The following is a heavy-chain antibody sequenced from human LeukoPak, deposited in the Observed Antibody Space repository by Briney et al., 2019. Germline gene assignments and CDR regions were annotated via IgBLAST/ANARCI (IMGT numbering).Heavy chain of an antibody. CDR3: AKDMTGATTRGFDY. Sequence: GGSLRLSCAASGFTFSNYAVTWVRQTPGKGLVWVSRINSDGSSTSYADSVKGRFTISRDNAKNTLYLQMNSLRAEDTAVYYCAKDMTGATTRGFDYWGQGTLVTVSS. CDR1: GFTFSNYA. CDR2: INSDGSST. D-gene: IGHD1-26*01. V-gene: IGHV3-74*01. J-gene: IGHJ4*02.